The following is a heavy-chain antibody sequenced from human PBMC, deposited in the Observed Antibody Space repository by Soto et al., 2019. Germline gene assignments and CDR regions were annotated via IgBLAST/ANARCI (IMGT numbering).Heavy chain of an antibody. Sequence: ASVKVSCKASGYTFTSYGISWVRQAPGQGLEWMGWISAYNGNTNYAQKLQGRVTMTTDTSTSTAYMELRSLRSDDTAVYYCARAGIVVVVAAARPPYYYYGMDVWGQGTTVTVSS. CDR3: ARAGIVVVVAAARPPYYYYGMDV. V-gene: IGHV1-18*04. D-gene: IGHD2-15*01. CDR2: ISAYNGNT. J-gene: IGHJ6*02. CDR1: GYTFTSYG.